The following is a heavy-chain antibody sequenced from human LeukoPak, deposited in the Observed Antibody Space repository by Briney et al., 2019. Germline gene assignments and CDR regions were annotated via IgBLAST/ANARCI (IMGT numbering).Heavy chain of an antibody. V-gene: IGHV4-39*01. CDR3: ARQHYYDSSGFYRYVWFDP. CDR1: GGSITTTSYY. D-gene: IGHD3-22*01. CDR2: IYYSGSA. J-gene: IGHJ5*02. Sequence: SETLSLTCTVSGGSITTTSYYWGWIRQPPGKELEWIGSIYYSGSAYYSPSLKSRVSISVDTSENQFSLKLSSVTAADTAMYYCARQHYYDSSGFYRYVWFDPWGQGTLVTVSS.